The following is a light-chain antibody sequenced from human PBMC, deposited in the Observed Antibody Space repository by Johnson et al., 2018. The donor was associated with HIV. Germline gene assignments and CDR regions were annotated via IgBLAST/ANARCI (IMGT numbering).Light chain of an antibody. J-gene: IGLJ1*01. V-gene: IGLV1-51*02. CDR2: ENN. CDR1: SSDMGNYA. CDR3: GTWDSSLTSYV. Sequence: QSVLTQPPSVSAAPGQKVTISCSGSSSDMGNYAVSWYQQLPGTAPKLLIYENNKRPSGIPGRFSVSKSGPSATLGITGLQTGDEADYYCGTWDSSLTSYVFGAGTKVTVL.